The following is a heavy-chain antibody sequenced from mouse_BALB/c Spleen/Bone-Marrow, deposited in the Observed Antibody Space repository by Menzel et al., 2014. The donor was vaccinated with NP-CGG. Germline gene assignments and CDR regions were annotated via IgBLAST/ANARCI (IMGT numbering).Heavy chain of an antibody. V-gene: IGHV5-6-5*01. J-gene: IGHJ3*01. CDR2: IYSGGSI. Sequence: EVKLVESGGGLVKSGGSLKLSCAASGFTFSSYAMSWVRQTPEKRLEWVASIYSGGSIYYPDSVKGRGTISRDNARNILYRQMSSLRSEDTAMYYFADGDSCAYWGQGTLGTVSA. CDR1: GFTFSSYA. CDR3: ADGDSCAY. D-gene: IGHD2-13*01.